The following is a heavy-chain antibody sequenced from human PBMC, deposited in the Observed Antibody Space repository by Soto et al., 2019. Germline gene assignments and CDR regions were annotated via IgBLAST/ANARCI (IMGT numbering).Heavy chain of an antibody. D-gene: IGHD3-3*01. J-gene: IGHJ4*02. V-gene: IGHV1-46*01. CDR2: INPSGGST. CDR3: ARTADYDFWSGSGEPEFDY. CDR1: GYTFTSYY. Sequence: QVQLVQSGAEVKKPGASVKVSCKASGYTFTSYYMHWVRQAPGQGLEWMGIINPSGGSTSYAQKFQGRVTMTRDTSTSTVYMERSSLRSEDTAVYYCARTADYDFWSGSGEPEFDYWGQGTLVTVSS.